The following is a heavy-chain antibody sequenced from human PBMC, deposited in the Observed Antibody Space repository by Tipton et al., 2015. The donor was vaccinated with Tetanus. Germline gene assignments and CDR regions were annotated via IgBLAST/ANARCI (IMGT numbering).Heavy chain of an antibody. CDR3: ARDRHPCRISGAFRGNDALDI. Sequence: TLSLTCTVAGDSISSGGYYWNWVRQNPGKGLEWLGYIFSGGTTFYSPSLNGRVSMPLDTSKNLFALRLASVTAADTAVYYCARDRHPCRISGAFRGNDALDIWGPGALVTVSS. CDR1: GDSISSGGYY. J-gene: IGHJ3*02. D-gene: IGHD1-26*01. V-gene: IGHV4-31*03. CDR2: IFSGGTT.